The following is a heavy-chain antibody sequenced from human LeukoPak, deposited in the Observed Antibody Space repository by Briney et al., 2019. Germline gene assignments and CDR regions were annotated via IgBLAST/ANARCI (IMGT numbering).Heavy chain of an antibody. CDR3: ARAAVTWIAVAGVDY. J-gene: IGHJ4*02. D-gene: IGHD6-19*01. Sequence: WASVKVSCKASGYTFTGYYMHWVRQAPGQGLEWMGWINPNSGGTNYAQKFQGRVTMTRDTSISTAYMELCRLRSDDTAVYYCARAAVTWIAVAGVDYWGQGTLVTVSS. V-gene: IGHV1-2*02. CDR2: INPNSGGT. CDR1: GYTFTGYY.